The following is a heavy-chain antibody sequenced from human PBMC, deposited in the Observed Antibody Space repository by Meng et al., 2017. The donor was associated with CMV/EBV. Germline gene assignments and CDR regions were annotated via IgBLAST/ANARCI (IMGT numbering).Heavy chain of an antibody. CDR2: ISYDGSNK. J-gene: IGHJ4*02. Sequence: QVQLVESGXGVVQPXRSLRLSCAASGFTFSSYAMHWVRQAPGKGLEWVAVISYDGSNKYYADSVKGRFTISRDNSKNTLYLQMNSLRAEDTAVYYCARPDSSGYYYYFDDWGQGTLVTVSS. V-gene: IGHV3-30-3*01. D-gene: IGHD3-22*01. CDR1: GFTFSSYA. CDR3: ARPDSSGYYYYFDD.